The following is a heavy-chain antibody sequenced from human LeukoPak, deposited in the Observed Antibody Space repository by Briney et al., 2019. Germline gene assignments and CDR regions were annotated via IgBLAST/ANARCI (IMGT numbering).Heavy chain of an antibody. D-gene: IGHD2-2*01. V-gene: IGHV4-28*01. J-gene: IGHJ3*02. CDR1: GYSISSSNW. CDR2: IYYSGST. Sequence: PSDTLSLTCAVSGYSISSSNWWGWIRQPPGKGLEWIGYIYYSGSTYYNPSLKSRVTMSVDTSKNQFSLKLSSVTAADTAVYYCASAIVVVPAAILDAFDIWGQGTMVTVSS. CDR3: ASAIVVVPAAILDAFDI.